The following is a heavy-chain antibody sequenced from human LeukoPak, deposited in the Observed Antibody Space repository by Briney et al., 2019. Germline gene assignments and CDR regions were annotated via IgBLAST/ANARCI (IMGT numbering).Heavy chain of an antibody. CDR3: ARDRGSYFDY. J-gene: IGHJ4*02. CDR2: ITGSGGDT. V-gene: IGHV3-23*01. CDR1: GFTFSSYA. D-gene: IGHD1-26*01. Sequence: SGGSLRLSCAASGFTFSSYAMNWARQAPGKGLEWVSTITGSGGDTYYADSVKGRFTISRDNSKNTLYLQMNSLKTEDTAVYYCARDRGSYFDYWGQGTLVTVPS.